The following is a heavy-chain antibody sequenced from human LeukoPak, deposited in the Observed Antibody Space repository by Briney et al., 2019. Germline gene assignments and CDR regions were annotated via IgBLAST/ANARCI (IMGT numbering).Heavy chain of an antibody. V-gene: IGHV4-39*01. Sequence: SETLSLTCTVSGGSISSSSYYWGWIRQPPGKGLEWIGSIYYSGSTYYNPSLKSRVTISVDTSKNQFSLKLSSVTAADTAVYYCARSVTTQQTVWFDPWGQGTLVTVSS. J-gene: IGHJ5*02. CDR3: ARSVTTQQTVWFDP. D-gene: IGHD4-17*01. CDR1: GGSISSSSYY. CDR2: IYYSGST.